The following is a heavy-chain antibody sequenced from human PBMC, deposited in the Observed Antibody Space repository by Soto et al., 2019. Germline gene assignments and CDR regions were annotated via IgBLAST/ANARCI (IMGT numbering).Heavy chain of an antibody. CDR3: ARAPQQRLADSYYYGMDV. J-gene: IGHJ6*02. V-gene: IGHV3-21*06. CDR1: GFTFSRYG. Sequence: EVQLVESGGGLVKPGGSLRLSCAASGFTFSRYGMNWVRQAPGKGLELVSSISGLSSYIYYADSVKGRFTVSRDNAKNSLYVQMNSLRAEDTAVYYCARAPQQRLADSYYYGMDVWGQGTTVIVS. D-gene: IGHD6-25*01. CDR2: ISGLSSYI.